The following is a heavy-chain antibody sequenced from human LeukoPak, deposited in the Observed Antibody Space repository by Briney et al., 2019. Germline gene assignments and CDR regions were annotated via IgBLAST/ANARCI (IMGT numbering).Heavy chain of an antibody. D-gene: IGHD1-14*01. J-gene: IGHJ3*02. Sequence: SETLSLTSTVSGGAISGYYWRWTRKPPGKETERIVCPFYTGTNNTNPTLKSPVTMAVDTSRKRCSLKLSSWTAADPAGFDGSRTNQVDEPVFDIWGQGTMVTVSS. CDR2: PFYTGTN. CDR1: GGAISGYY. V-gene: IGHV4-59*13. CDR3: SRTNQVDEPVFDI.